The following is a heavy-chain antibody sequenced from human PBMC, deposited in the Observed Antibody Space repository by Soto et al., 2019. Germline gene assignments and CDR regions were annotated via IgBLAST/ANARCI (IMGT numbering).Heavy chain of an antibody. CDR1: GFTFSSYA. V-gene: IGHV3-23*01. Sequence: EVQVLESGGGLVQPGGSLRLSCAASGFTFSSYAMNWVRQSPGKGLEWVGSIRGSGSSAYYPDSVEGRFTISRDNSKNTLYLQMNRLRAEDTAVYYCAKRGGDYDSRYHYYMDVWGKGTTVTVSS. CDR2: IRGSGSSA. J-gene: IGHJ6*03. D-gene: IGHD3-16*01. CDR3: AKRGGDYDSRYHYYMDV.